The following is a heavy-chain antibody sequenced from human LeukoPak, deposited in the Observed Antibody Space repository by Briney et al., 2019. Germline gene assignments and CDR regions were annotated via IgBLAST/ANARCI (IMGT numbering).Heavy chain of an antibody. D-gene: IGHD5-18*01. Sequence: NTSETLSLTCAVYGGSFSGYYWSWIRQPPGKGLEWIGEINHSGSTNYNPSLKSRVTISVDTSKNQFSLKLSSVTAADTAVYYCARRDYSYGYWEAFDIWGQGTMVTVSS. CDR2: INHSGST. J-gene: IGHJ3*02. CDR1: GGSFSGYY. CDR3: ARRDYSYGYWEAFDI. V-gene: IGHV4-34*01.